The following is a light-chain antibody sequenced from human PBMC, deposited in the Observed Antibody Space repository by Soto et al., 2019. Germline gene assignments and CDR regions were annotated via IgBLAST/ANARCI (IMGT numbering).Light chain of an antibody. J-gene: IGLJ1*01. Sequence: QSALTQPRSVSGSPGQSVTISCTGTRSDVGGYNYVSWYQQHPGKAPKLMIYDVSKRPSGVPDRFSGSKSGNTASLTISGLQAEDEADYYCCSYAGSYTAYVFGTGT. CDR1: RSDVGGYNY. CDR2: DVS. CDR3: CSYAGSYTAYV. V-gene: IGLV2-11*01.